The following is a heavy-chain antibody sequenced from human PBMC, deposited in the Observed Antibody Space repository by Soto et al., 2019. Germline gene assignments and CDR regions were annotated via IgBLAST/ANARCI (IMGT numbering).Heavy chain of an antibody. V-gene: IGHV1-69*13. J-gene: IGHJ6*02. Sequence: AASVKVSCKASGGTFSSYAISWVRQAPGQGLEWMGGIIPIFGTANYAQKFQGRVTITADESTSTAYMELSSLRSEDTAVYYCARDSTMVPLLYYYYYGMDVWGQGTTVTVSS. CDR3: ARDSTMVPLLYYYYYGMDV. D-gene: IGHD3-10*01. CDR1: GGTFSSYA. CDR2: IIPIFGTA.